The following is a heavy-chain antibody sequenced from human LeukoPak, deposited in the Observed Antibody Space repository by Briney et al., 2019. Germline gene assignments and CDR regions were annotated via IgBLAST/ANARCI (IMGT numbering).Heavy chain of an antibody. D-gene: IGHD2-15*01. CDR2: IYPGDSET. Sequence: GESLKISCKGSGYRFSSYWIGWVRQMPGKGLEWMGIIYPGDSETRYSPSFQGQVTISADKSISTAYLQWSSLKASDTAMYYCVRALGYCSSGSCYYYDYWGQGTLVTVSS. V-gene: IGHV5-51*01. CDR1: GYRFSSYW. CDR3: VRALGYCSSGSCYYYDY. J-gene: IGHJ4*02.